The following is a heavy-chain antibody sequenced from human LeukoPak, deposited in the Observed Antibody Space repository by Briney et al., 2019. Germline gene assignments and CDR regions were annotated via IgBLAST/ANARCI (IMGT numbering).Heavy chain of an antibody. Sequence: GGSLRLSCAASGFTFSSSGMHWVRQAPGKGLEWVTFIRYDGSNKYYADSVKGRFTISRDNSKNTLYLQMNSLRAEDAAVYYCAKDPYYDRSGYYQLDYWGQGTLVTVSS. D-gene: IGHD3-22*01. CDR3: AKDPYYDRSGYYQLDY. CDR2: IRYDGSNK. J-gene: IGHJ4*02. V-gene: IGHV3-30*02. CDR1: GFTFSSSG.